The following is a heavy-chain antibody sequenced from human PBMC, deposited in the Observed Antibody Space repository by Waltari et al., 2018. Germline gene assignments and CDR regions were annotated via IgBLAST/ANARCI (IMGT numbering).Heavy chain of an antibody. Sequence: QVQLQESGPGLMKPSGTLSLTCAVSGDSISSNYWWSWVRQSPGKGLEWIGQVHHSGRTHYNPSLQSRVTISVDKSKNQFSLNLNSVTAADTAVYYCAGDRAIGLFFDYWGQGTLVTVSA. CDR1: GDSISSNYW. CDR3: AGDRAIGLFFDY. D-gene: IGHD2-2*01. V-gene: IGHV4-4*02. J-gene: IGHJ4*02. CDR2: VHHSGRT.